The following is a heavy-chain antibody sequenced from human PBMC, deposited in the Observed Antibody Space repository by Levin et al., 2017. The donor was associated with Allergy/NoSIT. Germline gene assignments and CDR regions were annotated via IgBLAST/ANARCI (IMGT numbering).Heavy chain of an antibody. Sequence: GESLKISCAASGFTFSSQGMAWVGQAPGKGLEWVSGISTSGDYRTYADSVKGRFTVSRDNSKDTLDLQMNSLSAEDTAVYYYATRKTVTIGLDYWGQGTLVTVSS. J-gene: IGHJ4*02. D-gene: IGHD4-17*01. CDR1: GFTFSSQG. CDR2: ISTSGDYR. CDR3: ATRKTVTIGLDY. V-gene: IGHV3-23*01.